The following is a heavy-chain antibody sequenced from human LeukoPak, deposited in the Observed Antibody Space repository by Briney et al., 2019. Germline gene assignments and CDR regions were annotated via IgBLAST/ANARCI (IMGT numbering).Heavy chain of an antibody. CDR2: INHSGST. J-gene: IGHJ2*01. D-gene: IGHD2-15*01. CDR1: GGSFSGYY. CDR3: ARVDCSGGSCYYWYFDL. Sequence: SETLSLTCAVYGGSFSGYYWSWIRQPPGKGLEWIGEINHSGSTNYNPSLKSRVTISVDTSKSQFSLKLSSVTAADTAVYYCARVDCSGGSCYYWYFDLWGRGTLVTVSS. V-gene: IGHV4-34*01.